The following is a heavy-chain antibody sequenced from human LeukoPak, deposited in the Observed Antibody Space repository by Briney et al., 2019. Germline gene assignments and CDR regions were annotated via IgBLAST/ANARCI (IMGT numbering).Heavy chain of an antibody. Sequence: GGSLRLSCAASGFTFSSYSMNWIRQAPGKGLEWVSSISSSTSYIYYADSVKGRFTISKDNAKNSLYLQMNSLRAEDTAVYYCARAAAMVRFDYWGQGTLVTVSS. CDR3: ARAAAMVRFDY. CDR1: GFTFSSYS. V-gene: IGHV3-21*04. CDR2: ISSSTSYI. J-gene: IGHJ4*02. D-gene: IGHD5-18*01.